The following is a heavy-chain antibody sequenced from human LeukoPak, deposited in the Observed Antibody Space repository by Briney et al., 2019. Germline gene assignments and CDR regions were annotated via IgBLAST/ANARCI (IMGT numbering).Heavy chain of an antibody. D-gene: IGHD6-13*01. V-gene: IGHV3-23*01. CDR1: GFTFSSYG. Sequence: GGTLRLSCAASGFTFSSYGMSWVRQAPGKGLEWVSAISGSGGSTYYADSVKGRFTISRDNSKNTLYLQMNSLRAEDTAVYYCASVAAAGYFHYWGQGTLVTVSS. CDR3: ASVAAAGYFHY. J-gene: IGHJ4*02. CDR2: ISGSGGST.